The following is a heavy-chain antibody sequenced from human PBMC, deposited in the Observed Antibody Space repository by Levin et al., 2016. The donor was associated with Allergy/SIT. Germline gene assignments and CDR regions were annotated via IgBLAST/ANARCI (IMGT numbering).Heavy chain of an antibody. CDR3: ASTYYVDSSGYYYRHFDY. CDR1: GFTFSTYI. V-gene: IGHV3-21*01. CDR2: ISSSSSHI. J-gene: IGHJ4*02. D-gene: IGHD3-22*01. Sequence: GESLKISCAASGFTFSTYIMNWVRQAPGKGLEWVSSISSSSSHIYYADSVKGRFTISRDNAKNSLYLQMNSLRAEDTAVYYCASTYYVDSSGYYYRHFDYWGQGTLVTVSS.